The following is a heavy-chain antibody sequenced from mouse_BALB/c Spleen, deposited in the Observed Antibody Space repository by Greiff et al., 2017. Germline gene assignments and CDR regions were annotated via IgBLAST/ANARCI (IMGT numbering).Heavy chain of an antibody. Sequence: QVQLQQSGPELVKPGASVKISCKASGYAFSSSWMNWVKQRPGQGLEWIGRIYPGDGDTNYNGKFKGKATLTADKSSSTAYMQLSSLTSVDSAVYFCARASAIYYYGSSYFDYWGQGTTLTVSS. CDR2: IYPGDGDT. CDR3: ARASAIYYYGSSYFDY. CDR1: GYAFSSSW. J-gene: IGHJ2*01. D-gene: IGHD1-1*01. V-gene: IGHV1-82*01.